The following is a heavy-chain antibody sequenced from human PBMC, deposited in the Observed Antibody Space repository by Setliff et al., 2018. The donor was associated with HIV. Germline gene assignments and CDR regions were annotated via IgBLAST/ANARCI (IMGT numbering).Heavy chain of an antibody. CDR3: ASFFATTVTNQDY. CDR1: GGSFSNYY. CDR2: LSPSGTT. Sequence: SETLSLTCTVYGGSFSNYYTNWIRRPPGKGLEWIGELSPSGTTRSNPSLQSRVTISLDTSNSQFSLKLTSVTAADTAMYYCASFFATTVTNQDYWGQGTPVTVSS. J-gene: IGHJ4*02. V-gene: IGHV4-34*01. D-gene: IGHD4-17*01.